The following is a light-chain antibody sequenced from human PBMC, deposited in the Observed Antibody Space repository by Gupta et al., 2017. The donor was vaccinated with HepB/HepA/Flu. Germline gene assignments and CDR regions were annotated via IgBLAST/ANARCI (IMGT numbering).Light chain of an antibody. CDR1: TSDFGGDRL. CDR3: SSYTSTKTL. CDR2: EFT. V-gene: IGLV2-23*02. Sequence: SALTQPASVSGSPGQSITISCSGATSDFGGDRLVSWFQQHPGKVPTLIIYEFTKRPSGVSSRFSGSKSANAASLTISGLQAEDEAVYYCSSYTSTKTLFGGGTKVTVL. J-gene: IGLJ2*01.